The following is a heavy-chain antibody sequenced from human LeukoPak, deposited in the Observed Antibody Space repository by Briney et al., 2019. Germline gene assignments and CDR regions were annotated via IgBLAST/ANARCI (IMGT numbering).Heavy chain of an antibody. J-gene: IGHJ4*02. CDR1: GFTFSGYG. CDR3: ARDLGSGSFDY. Sequence: GGSLRLSCTASGFTFSGYGMHWVRQAPGKGLEWVSSISSSSSYIYYADSVKGRFTVSRDNAKNSLYLQMNSLRAEDTAVYYCARDLGSGSFDYWGQGTLVTVSS. V-gene: IGHV3-21*01. D-gene: IGHD1-26*01. CDR2: ISSSSSYI.